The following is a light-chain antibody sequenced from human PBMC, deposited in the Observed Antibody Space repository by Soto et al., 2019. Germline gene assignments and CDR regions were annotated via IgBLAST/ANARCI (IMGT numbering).Light chain of an antibody. CDR2: AAS. CDR3: QQSYSTPWT. V-gene: IGKV1-39*01. CDR1: QSITSY. J-gene: IGKJ1*01. Sequence: DIQMTQSPSSLSASVGDRVTITCRASQSITSYLNWYQQKPGKAPKLLIYAASSLQSGLTSRFSGSESGTDFTLSISSLQPEDFATYYCQQSYSTPWTFGQGTRVEIK.